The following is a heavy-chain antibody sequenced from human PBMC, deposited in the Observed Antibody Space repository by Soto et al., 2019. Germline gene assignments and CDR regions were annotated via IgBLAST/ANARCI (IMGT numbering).Heavy chain of an antibody. Sequence: SETLSLTCTVSGGSISGDYWSWIRQPPGKGPEWIGYIHYSGSTHYNSSLKSRATISIDTTKNQFSLKLSPVTAADTAAYYCVRSRRIVTEGFDYWGQGTLVTVSS. CDR1: GGSISGDY. J-gene: IGHJ4*02. CDR2: IHYSGST. D-gene: IGHD1-26*01. V-gene: IGHV4-59*08. CDR3: VRSRRIVTEGFDY.